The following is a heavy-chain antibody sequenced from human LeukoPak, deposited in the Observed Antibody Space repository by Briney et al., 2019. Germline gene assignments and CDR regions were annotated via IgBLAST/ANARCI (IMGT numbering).Heavy chain of an antibody. CDR3: AKVPFGCSSTSCYEDY. D-gene: IGHD2-2*01. CDR1: GFTFSSYA. CDR2: ISDSGGST. V-gene: IGHV3-23*01. Sequence: GGSLRLSCAASGFTFSSYAMSWVRQAPGKGLEWVSTISDSGGSTYYADSLKGRFTISRDNSKNTLYLQMNSLRAEDTAVYYCAKVPFGCSSTSCYEDYWGQGTLVTVSS. J-gene: IGHJ4*02.